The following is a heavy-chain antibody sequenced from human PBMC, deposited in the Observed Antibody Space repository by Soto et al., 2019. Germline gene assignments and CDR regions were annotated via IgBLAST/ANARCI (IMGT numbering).Heavy chain of an antibody. CDR1: GYTFTSYG. V-gene: IGHV1-18*01. Sequence: QVQLVQSGAEVKKPGASVKVSCKASGYTFTSYGISWVRQAPGQGLEWMGWISAYNGNTNYAQKLQGRVTMTTDTSTSTDYMELRSLRSDDTAVYYCARVSQDYYGSGSYPHDAFDIWGQGTMVTVSS. CDR3: ARVSQDYYGSGSYPHDAFDI. D-gene: IGHD3-10*01. CDR2: ISAYNGNT. J-gene: IGHJ3*02.